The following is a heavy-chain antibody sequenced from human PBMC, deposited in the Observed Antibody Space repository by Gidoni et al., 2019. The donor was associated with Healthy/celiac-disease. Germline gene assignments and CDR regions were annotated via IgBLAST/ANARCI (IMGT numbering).Heavy chain of an antibody. CDR1: GGSISRGYYS. V-gene: IGHV4-30-4*01. Sequence: QVQLQESGPGLVKPSQTLSLTCTVSGGSISRGYYSWSWIRQPPGKGLEWIGYIYYSGSTYYNPSLKSRVTISVDTSKNQFSLKLSSVTAADTAVYYCARDRHITMIVASIDYWGQGTLVTVSS. J-gene: IGHJ4*02. D-gene: IGHD3-22*01. CDR2: IYYSGST. CDR3: ARDRHITMIVASIDY.